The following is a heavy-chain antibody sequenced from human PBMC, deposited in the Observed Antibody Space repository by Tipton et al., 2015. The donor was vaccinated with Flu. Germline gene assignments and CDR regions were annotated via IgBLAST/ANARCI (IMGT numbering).Heavy chain of an antibody. Sequence: SLRLSCAASGFIFSTYEMDWVRLAPGKGLEWVSGISGSGDSTYYADSAKGRFTISRDNSKNTLYLQMNSLRAEDTAVYYCASQGWGAAYFDYWGQGTLVTVSS. CDR1: GFIFSTYE. J-gene: IGHJ4*02. CDR2: ISGSGDST. D-gene: IGHD3-16*01. V-gene: IGHV3-23*01. CDR3: ASQGWGAAYFDY.